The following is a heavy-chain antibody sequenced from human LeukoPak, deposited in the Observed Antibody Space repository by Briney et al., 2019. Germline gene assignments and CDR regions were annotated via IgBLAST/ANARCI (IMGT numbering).Heavy chain of an antibody. CDR3: AKSSYYDSSGYYREYYFDY. J-gene: IGHJ4*02. CDR2: IYGGGNI. CDR1: GFTVSSNY. V-gene: IGHV3-53*01. Sequence: GGSLRLSCAASGFTVSSNYMNWVRQAPGKGLEWVSVIYGGGNIYYADSVKGRFTISRDNSKNTLYLQMSSLRAGDTAVYYCAKSSYYDSSGYYREYYFDYWGQGTLVTVSS. D-gene: IGHD3-22*01.